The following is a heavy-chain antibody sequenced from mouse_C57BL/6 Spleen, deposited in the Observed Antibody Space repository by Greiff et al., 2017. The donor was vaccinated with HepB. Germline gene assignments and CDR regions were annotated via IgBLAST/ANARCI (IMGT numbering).Heavy chain of an antibody. CDR3: ARGVYYGSYRGYFDY. Sequence: QVQLQQSGAELARPGASVKLSCKASGYTFTSYGISWVKQRTGQGLEWIGEIYPRSGNTYYNEKFKGKATLTADKSSSTAYMELRSLTSEDSAVYFCARGVYYGSYRGYFDYWGQGTTLTVSS. V-gene: IGHV1-81*01. CDR1: GYTFTSYG. J-gene: IGHJ2*01. CDR2: IYPRSGNT. D-gene: IGHD2-1*01.